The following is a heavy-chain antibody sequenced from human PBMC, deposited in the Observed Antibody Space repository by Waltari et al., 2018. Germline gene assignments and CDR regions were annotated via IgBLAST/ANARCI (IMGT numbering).Heavy chain of an antibody. CDR2: SNPNSGGT. CDR1: GYTFTVYY. D-gene: IGHD2-15*01. CDR3: ARTPLGYCSGGSCYPFDY. Sequence: QVQLVQSGAEVKKPGASVKVSCKASGYTFTVYYIHWVRQAPGQGLEWTGRSNPNSGGTNYAQKFQGRVTMTMDTSISTAYMELSRLRSDDTAMYYCARTPLGYCSGGSCYPFDYWGQGTLVTVSS. V-gene: IGHV1-2*06. J-gene: IGHJ4*02.